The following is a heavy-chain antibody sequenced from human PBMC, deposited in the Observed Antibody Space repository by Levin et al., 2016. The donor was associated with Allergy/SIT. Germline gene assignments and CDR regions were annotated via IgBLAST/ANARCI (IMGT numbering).Heavy chain of an antibody. V-gene: IGHV1-2*04. D-gene: IGHD4-17*01. Sequence: ASVKVSCKASGYTFTGYYMHWVRQAPGQGLEWMGWINLNTGGTNYAQKFQGWVTMTRDTSISTAYMELGRLRSDDTAVYYCARDSATVTTPYFDYWGQGTLVTVSS. CDR1: GYTFTGYY. J-gene: IGHJ4*02. CDR3: ARDSATVTTPYFDY. CDR2: INLNTGGT.